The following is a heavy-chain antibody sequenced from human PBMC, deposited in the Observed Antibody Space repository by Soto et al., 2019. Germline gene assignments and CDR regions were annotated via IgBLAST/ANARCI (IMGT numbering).Heavy chain of an antibody. J-gene: IGHJ6*02. V-gene: IGHV3-30*18. CDR2: ISYDGSNK. D-gene: IGHD6-19*01. Sequence: SLILSCAASGFTFSSYGMHWVRQAPGKGLEWVAIISYDGSNKYYGDSVKGRFTISRDNSKNTLYLQMNSLRAEDTAVYYCAKDKGRSLAGGMDVWGQGTTVTVSS. CDR3: AKDKGRSLAGGMDV. CDR1: GFTFSSYG.